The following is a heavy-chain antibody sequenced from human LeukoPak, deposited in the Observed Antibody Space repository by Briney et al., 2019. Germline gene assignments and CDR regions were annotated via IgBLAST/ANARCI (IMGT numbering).Heavy chain of an antibody. V-gene: IGHV1-46*01. CDR2: INPSAGST. Sequence: GASVKVSCKASGYTFTSYYIHWVRQAPGQGLEWMGIINPSAGSTTYAQKFQGRVTMTRDMSTNTVYMELSSLRSEDTAVYYCARALMGIAAKEEFGDYWGQGTLVTVSS. J-gene: IGHJ4*02. CDR3: ARALMGIAAKEEFGDY. CDR1: GYTFTSYY. D-gene: IGHD6-13*01.